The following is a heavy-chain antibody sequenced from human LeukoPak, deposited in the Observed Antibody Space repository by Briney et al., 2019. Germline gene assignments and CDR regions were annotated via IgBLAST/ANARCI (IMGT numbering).Heavy chain of an antibody. V-gene: IGHV3-23*01. Sequence: PGGFLRLSCAASGFSFGSYAMSWVRQAPGKGLEWVSALSGRGGSTYYADSVKGRFTISRDNSKNTLYLQMNSLRAEDTAVYYCAKDRGSGWPQFDYWGQGTLVTVSS. CDR1: GFSFGSYA. CDR3: AKDRGSGWPQFDY. J-gene: IGHJ4*02. D-gene: IGHD6-19*01. CDR2: LSGRGGST.